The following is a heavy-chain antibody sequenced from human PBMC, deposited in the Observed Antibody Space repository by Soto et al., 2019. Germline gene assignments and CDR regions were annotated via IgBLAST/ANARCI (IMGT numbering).Heavy chain of an antibody. Sequence: ASVKVSCKASGFTFTSSAVPWVRQARGQRLEWIGGIVVGSGNTNYAQKFQERVTITRDMSTSTAYMELSSLRSEDTAVYYCAAEVYCSRTSCYKGAAALIDPWG. CDR1: GFTFTSSA. J-gene: IGHJ5*02. D-gene: IGHD2-2*02. CDR2: IVVGSGNT. CDR3: AAEVYCSRTSCYKGAAALIDP. V-gene: IGHV1-58*01.